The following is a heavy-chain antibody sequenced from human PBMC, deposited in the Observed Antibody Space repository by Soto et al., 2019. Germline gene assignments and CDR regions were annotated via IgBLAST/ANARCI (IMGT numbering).Heavy chain of an antibody. V-gene: IGHV3-33*01. D-gene: IGHD6-13*01. CDR1: GFTFSSYG. J-gene: IGHJ4*02. CDR3: ARDHFTYSSSPLDY. Sequence: GGSLRLSCAASGFTFSSYGMHWVRQAPGKGLEWVAVIWYDGSNKYYADSVKGRFTISRDNSKNTLYLQMNSLRAEDTAVYYCARDHFTYSSSPLDYWGQGTLVTVSS. CDR2: IWYDGSNK.